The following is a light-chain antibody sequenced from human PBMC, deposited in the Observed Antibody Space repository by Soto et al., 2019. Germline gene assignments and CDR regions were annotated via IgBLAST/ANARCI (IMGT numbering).Light chain of an antibody. Sequence: DIQMTQSPSSLSASVGDRVTITCRASQSIVTYLNWYLQIPGKAHKLLIYAASSLQSGVPSRFSGSGSGTDFTLTISSLQPEDFATYYCQQSYSTPWTFGQGTKVDI. CDR2: AAS. CDR3: QQSYSTPWT. V-gene: IGKV1-39*01. CDR1: QSIVTY. J-gene: IGKJ1*01.